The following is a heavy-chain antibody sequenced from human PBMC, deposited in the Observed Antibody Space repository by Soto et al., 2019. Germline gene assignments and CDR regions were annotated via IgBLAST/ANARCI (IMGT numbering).Heavy chain of an antibody. CDR1: GFTFSNYD. V-gene: IGHV3-13*01. D-gene: IGHD1-1*01. J-gene: IGHJ3*02. CDR2: IEIAGKT. Sequence: PVGSLRLSCAASGFTFSNYDMHWVRQATGKGLEWVSAIEIAGKTFYPGSVEGRFTISRDNGKNSLYLQMSSLTVGDTAVYYCAREGERGSGDATDALDIWGQGTLVTVSS. CDR3: AREGERGSGDATDALDI.